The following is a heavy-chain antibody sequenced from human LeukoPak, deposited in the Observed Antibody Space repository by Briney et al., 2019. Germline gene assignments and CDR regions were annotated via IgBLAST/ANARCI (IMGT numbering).Heavy chain of an antibody. D-gene: IGHD3-3*01. CDR2: IYYSGST. J-gene: IGHJ4*02. V-gene: IGHV4-59*08. CDR1: GGSISSYY. CDR3: ARTYDFWSGPFDY. Sequence: SETLSLTCTVSGGSISSYYWSWIRQPPGKGLEWIGYIYYSGSTNYNPSLKSRVTISVDTSKNQFSLKLSSVTAADTAVYYCARTYDFWSGPFDYWGQGTLVTVSS.